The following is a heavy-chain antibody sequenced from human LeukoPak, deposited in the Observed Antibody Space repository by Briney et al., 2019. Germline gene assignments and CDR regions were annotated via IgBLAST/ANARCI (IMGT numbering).Heavy chain of an antibody. V-gene: IGHV3-23*01. Sequence: PGGSLRLSCAAPGFTFSSYGMSWVRQAPGKGLEWVSPISGSGGSTYYAQSAKGRFTISRDNSKNTLYLQMNSLRAENTCVYYCAKDPDHLRHYFDYWGQGTLVTVSS. J-gene: IGHJ4*02. CDR2: ISGSGGST. CDR3: AKDPDHLRHYFDY. D-gene: IGHD1-14*01. CDR1: GFTFSSYG.